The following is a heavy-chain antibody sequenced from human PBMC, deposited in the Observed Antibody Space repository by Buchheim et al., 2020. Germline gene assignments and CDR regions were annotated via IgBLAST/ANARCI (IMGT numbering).Heavy chain of an antibody. J-gene: IGHJ6*02. CDR1: GGSFSGYY. CDR3: ARGWGYCSGGSCYRGHYYGMDV. CDR2: INHSGSP. Sequence: QVQLQQWGAGLLKPSETLSLTCAVYGGSFSGYYWSWIRQPPGKGLEWIGEINHSGSPNYNPSLKSRVTISVDTSKNQFSLKLSSVTAADTAVYYCARGWGYCSGGSCYRGHYYGMDVWGQGTT. V-gene: IGHV4-34*01. D-gene: IGHD2-15*01.